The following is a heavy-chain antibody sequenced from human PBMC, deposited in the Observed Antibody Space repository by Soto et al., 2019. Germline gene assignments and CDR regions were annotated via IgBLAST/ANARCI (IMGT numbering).Heavy chain of an antibody. Sequence: GGSLRLSCAASGFTFSSYSMNWVRQAPGKGLEWVSSISSSSSYIYYADSVKGRFTISRENAKNSLYLQMNSLRAEDTAVYYCARDLGRLLPYGSGSYYNLDYWGQGTLVTVSS. CDR2: ISSSSSYI. CDR1: GFTFSSYS. D-gene: IGHD3-10*01. J-gene: IGHJ4*02. V-gene: IGHV3-21*01. CDR3: ARDLGRLLPYGSGSYYNLDY.